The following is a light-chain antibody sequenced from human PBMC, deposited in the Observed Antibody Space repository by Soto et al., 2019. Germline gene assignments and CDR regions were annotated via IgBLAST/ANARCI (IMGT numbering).Light chain of an antibody. CDR2: DNN. V-gene: IGLV1-51*01. CDR1: SSNIGNNY. Sequence: QSVLTQPPSVSAAPGQEVTISCSGSSSNIGNNYVSWYQQLPGTVPKLLIYDNNKRPSGIPDRFSGSKSGTSATLGITGLQTGDEADYYCGTWDSSLSAWVFGGGTKLTVL. CDR3: GTWDSSLSAWV. J-gene: IGLJ3*02.